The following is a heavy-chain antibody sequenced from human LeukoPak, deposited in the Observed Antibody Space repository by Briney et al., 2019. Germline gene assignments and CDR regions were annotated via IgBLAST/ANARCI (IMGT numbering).Heavy chain of an antibody. D-gene: IGHD2-2*01. CDR2: ISSSSSYI. Sequence: GGSLRLSCAASGFTFSSYSMNWVRQALGKGLEWVSSISSSSSYIYYADSVKGRFTISRDNAKNTLYLQMNSLRAEDTAVYYCARXDSTVVVPAAIESDGXDPXGQGXXVTV. V-gene: IGHV3-21*01. CDR3: ARXDSTVVVPAAIESDGXDP. J-gene: IGHJ5*02. CDR1: GFTFSSYS.